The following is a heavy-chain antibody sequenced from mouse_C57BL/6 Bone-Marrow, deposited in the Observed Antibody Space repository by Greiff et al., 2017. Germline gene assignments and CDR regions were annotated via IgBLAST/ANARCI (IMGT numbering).Heavy chain of an antibody. CDR2: IDPSDSYT. D-gene: IGHD2-4*01. CDR3: APYDYDGGFAY. Sequence: QVQLQQPGAELVMPGASVKLSCKASGYTFTSYWMHWVKQRPGQGLEWIGEIDPSDSYTNYNQKFKGKSTLTVDKSSSTAYMQLSSLRSEDSAVYYCAPYDYDGGFAYWGQGTRVTVSA. J-gene: IGHJ3*01. V-gene: IGHV1-69*01. CDR1: GYTFTSYW.